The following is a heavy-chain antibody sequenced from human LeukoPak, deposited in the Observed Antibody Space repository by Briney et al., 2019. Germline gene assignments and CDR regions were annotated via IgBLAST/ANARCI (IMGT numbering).Heavy chain of an antibody. CDR1: GYTFIDYY. Sequence: GASVKVSCKASGYTFIDYYIHWVRLAPGQGLEWMGRIIPILGIANYAQKFQGRVTITADKSTSTAYMELSSLRSEDTAVYYCARLYQGNPYSSSYAGYYYYMDVWGKGTTVTVSS. V-gene: IGHV1-69*02. D-gene: IGHD6-6*01. CDR2: IIPILGIA. J-gene: IGHJ6*03. CDR3: ARLYQGNPYSSSYAGYYYYMDV.